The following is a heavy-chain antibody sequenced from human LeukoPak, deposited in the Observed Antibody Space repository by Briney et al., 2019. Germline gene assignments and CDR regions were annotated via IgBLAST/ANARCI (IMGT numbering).Heavy chain of an antibody. V-gene: IGHV3-23*01. J-gene: IGHJ4*02. D-gene: IGHD1-26*01. CDR1: GFTFSNYA. CDR3: AKDWRSGLWELTDY. Sequence: GGSLRLSCAASGFTFSNYAMSWVRQAPGRGLEWVSNISGSGRGGATYYADSVKGRFTISRDNSKNTLYLQMNSLRAEDTAVYYCAKDWRSGLWELTDYWGQGTLVTVSS. CDR2: ISGSGRGGAT.